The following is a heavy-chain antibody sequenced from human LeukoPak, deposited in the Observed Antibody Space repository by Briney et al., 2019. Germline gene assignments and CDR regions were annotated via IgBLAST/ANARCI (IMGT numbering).Heavy chain of an antibody. D-gene: IGHD2-2*01. CDR2: IYSGGST. J-gene: IGHJ5*02. CDR3: AGGPKQQLLWGRASNGFDP. V-gene: IGHV3-66*01. CDR1: GFIVSSKY. Sequence: GGSLRLSCAASGFIVSSKYMSWVRQAPGKGLEWVSVIYSGGSTHYADSVKGRFTISRDNSKNMLYLQMNSLRAEDTAVYYCAGGPKQQLLWGRASNGFDPWGQGTLVTVSS.